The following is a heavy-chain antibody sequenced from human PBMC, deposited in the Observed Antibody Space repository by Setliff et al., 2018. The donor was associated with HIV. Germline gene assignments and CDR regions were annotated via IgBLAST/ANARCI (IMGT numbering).Heavy chain of an antibody. CDR3: ARVKAAAGPSYYYALDV. D-gene: IGHD6-13*01. CDR2: ISSGTRTFI. V-gene: IGHV3-21*01. Sequence: GGSLRLSCVASGFSFSAYSVTWVRQAPGKGLEWVSSISSGTRTFIYYAESMEGRLTVSRDNAKNSLYLQMNSLRVDDTAAYFCARVKAAAGPSYYYALDVWGQGTTVTVSS. J-gene: IGHJ6*02. CDR1: GFSFSAYS.